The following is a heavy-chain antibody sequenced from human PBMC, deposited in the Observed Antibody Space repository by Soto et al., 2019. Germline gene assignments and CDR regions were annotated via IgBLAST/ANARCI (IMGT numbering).Heavy chain of an antibody. CDR1: GFTFSSYS. Sequence: PGGSLRLSCAASGFTFSSYSMNWVRQAPGKGLEWVSSISSSSSYIYYADSVKGRFTISRDNAKNSLYLQMNSLRAEDTAVYYCARAGEEHPYYYDSSGYYVDYWGQGTLVTVSS. J-gene: IGHJ4*02. CDR2: ISSSSSYI. CDR3: ARAGEEHPYYYDSSGYYVDY. D-gene: IGHD3-22*01. V-gene: IGHV3-21*01.